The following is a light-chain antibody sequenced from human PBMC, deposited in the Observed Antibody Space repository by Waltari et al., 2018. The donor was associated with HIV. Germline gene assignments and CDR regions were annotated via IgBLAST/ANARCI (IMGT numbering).Light chain of an antibody. CDR3: QSYDASLSGVI. V-gene: IGLV2-14*01. CDR2: DGS. CDR1: TSDVGGYNY. J-gene: IGLJ2*01. Sequence: QSALTQPASVSGSPGQSIAISCTGTTSDVGGYNYVSWYQQHPGKAPKLIIYDGSNRPSGVSNRFSGSKSGTSASLAITGLQAEDEADYYCQSYDASLSGVIFGGGTELTVL.